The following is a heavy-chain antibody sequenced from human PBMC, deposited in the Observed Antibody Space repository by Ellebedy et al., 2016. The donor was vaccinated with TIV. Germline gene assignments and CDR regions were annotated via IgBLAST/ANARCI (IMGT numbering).Heavy chain of an antibody. CDR3: ARDCGYGDYAMGY. CDR1: GGSISSGGYS. Sequence: SETLSLTXAVSGGSISSGGYSWSWIRQPPGKGLEWIGYIYHSGSTYYNPSLKSRVTISVDRSKNQFSLKLSSVTAADTAVYYCARDCGYGDYAMGYWGQGTLVTVSS. V-gene: IGHV4-30-2*01. CDR2: IYHSGST. J-gene: IGHJ4*02. D-gene: IGHD4-17*01.